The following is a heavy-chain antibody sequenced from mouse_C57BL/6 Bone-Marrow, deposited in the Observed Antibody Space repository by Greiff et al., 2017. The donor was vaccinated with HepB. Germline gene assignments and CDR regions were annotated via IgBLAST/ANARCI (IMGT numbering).Heavy chain of an antibody. V-gene: IGHV1-59*01. CDR3: ASARSYGSSLYFDY. Sequence: QVQLQQPGAELVRPGTSVKLSCKASGYTFTSYWMHWVKQRPGQGLEWIGVIDPSDSYTNYNQKFKGKATLTVDTSSSTAYMQLSSLTSEDSAVYYCASARSYGSSLYFDYWGQGTTLTVSS. J-gene: IGHJ2*01. D-gene: IGHD1-1*01. CDR1: GYTFTSYW. CDR2: IDPSDSYT.